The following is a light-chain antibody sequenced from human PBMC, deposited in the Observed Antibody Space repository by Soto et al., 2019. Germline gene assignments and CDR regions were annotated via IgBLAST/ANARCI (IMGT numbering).Light chain of an antibody. CDR1: QTVSSSY. CDR3: QKCGSSLWT. CDR2: GAS. Sequence: EIVLTQSPGTLSLSPGERATLSCRASQTVSSSYLAWYQQKPGQAPRLLIYGASSRATGIQDRFTGSGSGTDFTLTISRLEPEDFAVYYCQKCGSSLWTFGQGTKVEIK. J-gene: IGKJ1*01. V-gene: IGKV3-20*01.